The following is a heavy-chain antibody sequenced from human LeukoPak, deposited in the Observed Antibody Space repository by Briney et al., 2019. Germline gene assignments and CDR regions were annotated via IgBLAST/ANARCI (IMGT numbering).Heavy chain of an antibody. D-gene: IGHD3-22*01. CDR1: GFTFNNYA. CDR2: LVENGDIT. CDR3: ARTYYYDSSGYSQGGYYFDY. J-gene: IGHJ4*02. V-gene: IGHV3-23*01. Sequence: GGSPRLSCAASGFTFNNYAMSWVRHSPEKGLEWVSTLVENGDITLYAGSVKGRFTISRDNSKITLYLQMNSLGAEDTAVYYCARTYYYDSSGYSQGGYYFDYWGQGTLVTVSS.